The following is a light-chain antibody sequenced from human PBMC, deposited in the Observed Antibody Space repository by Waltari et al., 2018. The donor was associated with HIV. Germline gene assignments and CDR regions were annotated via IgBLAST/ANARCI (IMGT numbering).Light chain of an antibody. CDR2: GNK. Sequence: QSVLTQPPSVSAAPGQKVTISCSGSSSNIGNNYVSWYQQLPGTAPKVPIYGNKKRPSGKPDRFSCSKSGTSATLGITGLQTGDEADYYCGTWDSSLSAVVFGGGTKLTVL. V-gene: IGLV1-51*01. J-gene: IGLJ2*01. CDR3: GTWDSSLSAVV. CDR1: SSNIGNNY.